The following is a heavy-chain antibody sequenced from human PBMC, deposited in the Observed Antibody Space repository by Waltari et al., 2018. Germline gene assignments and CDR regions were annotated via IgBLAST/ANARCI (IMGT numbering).Heavy chain of an antibody. V-gene: IGHV3-23*01. CDR1: GFSFSDFP. CDR2: IRCGGGNT. D-gene: IGHD1-20*01. J-gene: IGHJ4*02. CDR3: AKEHTVTGARPFDY. Sequence: EVHLLESGGVLTRPGGSLRLSCAASGFSFSDFPMSWVRQAPGKGLEWVSRIRCGGGNTYYAASVEGRFIIARDNSKNTVSLEMTSLRAEDTAIYYCAKEHTVTGARPFDYWGRGTLVTVSS.